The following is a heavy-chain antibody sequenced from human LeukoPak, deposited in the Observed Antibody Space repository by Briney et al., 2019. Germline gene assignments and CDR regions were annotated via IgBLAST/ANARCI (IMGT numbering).Heavy chain of an antibody. D-gene: IGHD3-3*01. Sequence: ASVKVSCKASGGTFSSYAISWVRQAPGQGLEWMGWISAYNGNTNYAQKLQGRVTMTTDTSTSTAYMELRSLRSDDTAVYYCARDATTNYDFWSGYYGTVTFDYWGQGTLVTVSS. J-gene: IGHJ4*02. CDR1: GGTFSSYA. V-gene: IGHV1-18*01. CDR3: ARDATTNYDFWSGYYGTVTFDY. CDR2: ISAYNGNT.